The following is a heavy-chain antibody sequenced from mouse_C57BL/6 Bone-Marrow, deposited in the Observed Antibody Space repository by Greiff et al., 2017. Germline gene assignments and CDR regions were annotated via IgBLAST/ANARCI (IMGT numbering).Heavy chain of an antibody. CDR1: GFNIKDDY. CDR3: TSETAQFYYGY. CDR2: IDPENGDT. J-gene: IGHJ2*01. V-gene: IGHV14-4*01. Sequence: VQLQQPGAELVRPGASVKLSCTASGFNIKDDYMHWVKQRPEQGLEWIGWIDPENGDTEYASKFQGKATITADTSSNTAYLQLSSLTSEDTAVYYCTSETAQFYYGYWGQGATLTVSS. D-gene: IGHD3-2*02.